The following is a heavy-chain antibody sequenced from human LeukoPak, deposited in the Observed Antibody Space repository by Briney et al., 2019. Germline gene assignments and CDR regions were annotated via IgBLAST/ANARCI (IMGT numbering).Heavy chain of an antibody. CDR1: GFTVSSNY. CDR3: ARGGGYSGYDYPLYYYYMDV. V-gene: IGHV3-53*01. J-gene: IGHJ6*03. CDR2: IYSGGST. D-gene: IGHD5-12*01. Sequence: PGGSLRLSCAASGFTVSSNYMSRVRQAPGKGLEWVSVIYSGGSTYYADSVKGRFTISRDNSKNTLYLQMNSLRAEDTAVYYCARGGGYSGYDYPLYYYYMDVWGKGTTVTISS.